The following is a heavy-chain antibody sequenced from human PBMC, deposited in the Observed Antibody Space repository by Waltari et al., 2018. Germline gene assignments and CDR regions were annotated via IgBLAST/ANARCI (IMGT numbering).Heavy chain of an antibody. CDR3: ARGRYYFWSGYLGY. J-gene: IGHJ4*02. V-gene: IGHV4-61*02. D-gene: IGHD3-3*01. CDR1: GGYLRSDRYY. CDR2: IYTSGST. Sequence: QVPMQQSGPGLVHPSQTMSLTCTVPGGYLRSDRYYWSWSQQPAVKGLEWIGRIYTSGSTNYNPARKIRVTISVDRAKNQFSLKVSSVTAADTGVYYCARGRYYFWSGYLGYWGQGTLGTDSA.